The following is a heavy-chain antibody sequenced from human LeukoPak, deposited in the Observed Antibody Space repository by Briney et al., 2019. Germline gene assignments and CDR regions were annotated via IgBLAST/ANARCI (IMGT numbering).Heavy chain of an antibody. CDR2: IHHSGST. CDR1: GFTFSTYW. Sequence: GSLRLSCVTSGFTFSTYWMHWVRQPPGKGLEWIGEIHHSGSTDYNPSLKSRVSISVDTSKNQFSLKLSSVNVADTAVYYCARDADTSGSDTFDIWGQGTMVTVSS. V-gene: IGHV4-34*01. CDR3: ARDADTSGSDTFDI. J-gene: IGHJ3*02. D-gene: IGHD6-19*01.